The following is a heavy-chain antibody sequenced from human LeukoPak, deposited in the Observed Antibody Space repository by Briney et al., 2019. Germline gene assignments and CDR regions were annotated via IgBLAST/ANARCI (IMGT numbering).Heavy chain of an antibody. J-gene: IGHJ4*02. CDR2: ISGSGGST. D-gene: IGHD3-10*01. V-gene: IGHV3-23*01. CDR1: GFTFSSYA. Sequence: GGSLRLSCAASGFTFSSYAMSWVRQAPGKGLEWVSTISGSGGSTYYADSVKGRFTISRDNSKNTLYLHMNSLRAVDTAVYYCAKAMVRGVINVSHYFDYWGQGTLVTVSS. CDR3: AKAMVRGVINVSHYFDY.